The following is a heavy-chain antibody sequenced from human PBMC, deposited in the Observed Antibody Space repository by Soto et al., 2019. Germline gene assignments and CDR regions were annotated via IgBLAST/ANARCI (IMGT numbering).Heavy chain of an antibody. CDR1: GFTFSSFG. V-gene: IGHV3-33*01. J-gene: IGHJ3*02. CDR3: ARDSKGAFDI. D-gene: IGHD2-2*01. CDR2: IWYDGSNK. Sequence: QVQLVESGGGVVQPGRSLRLSCAASGFTFSSFGMHWVRQAPGKGLEWVAVIWYDGSNKYYADSVKGRFTISRDNSKNTLYLQMNSLRAEDTAVYYCARDSKGAFDIWGQGTMVTVSS.